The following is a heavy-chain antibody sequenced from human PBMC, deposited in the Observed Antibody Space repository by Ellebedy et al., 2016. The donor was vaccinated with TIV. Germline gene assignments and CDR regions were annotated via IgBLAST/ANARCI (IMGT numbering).Heavy chain of an antibody. CDR1: GYTLTELS. Sequence: ASVKVSCXVSGYTLTELSMHWVRQAPGKGLEWLGGFDPEDGETIYAQKFQGRVTMTEDTSTDTAYMELSSLRSDDTAVYYCARDGTVTGLVLSYYYYGMDVWGQGTTVTVSS. CDR2: FDPEDGET. D-gene: IGHD6-19*01. V-gene: IGHV1-24*01. CDR3: ARDGTVTGLVLSYYYYGMDV. J-gene: IGHJ6*02.